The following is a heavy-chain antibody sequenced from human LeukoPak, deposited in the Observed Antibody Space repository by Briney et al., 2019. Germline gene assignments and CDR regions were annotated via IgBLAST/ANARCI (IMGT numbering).Heavy chain of an antibody. Sequence: PGESLRLSCAASGFIFSSYWMHWVRQIPGKGLEWVSRINSDGTITNYADSVKGRFTISRDSAKNTVYLQMNSLTAEDTAVYYCARDMTGNVADYWGQGTLVTVSS. CDR2: INSDGTIT. J-gene: IGHJ4*02. D-gene: IGHD1-14*01. V-gene: IGHV3-74*01. CDR1: GFIFSSYW. CDR3: ARDMTGNVADY.